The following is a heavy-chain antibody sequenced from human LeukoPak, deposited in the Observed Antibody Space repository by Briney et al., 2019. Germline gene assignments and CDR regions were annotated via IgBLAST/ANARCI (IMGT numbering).Heavy chain of an antibody. V-gene: IGHV1-69*13. CDR3: ARESIAVAGNFWEFAFDI. CDR2: IIPIFGTA. D-gene: IGHD6-19*01. J-gene: IGHJ3*02. CDR1: GGTFSSYA. Sequence: SVKVSCKASGGTFSSYAISWVRQAPGQGLEWMGGIIPIFGTANYAQKLQGRVTITADESTSTAYMELSSLRSEDTAVYYCARESIAVAGNFWEFAFDIWGQGTMVTVSS.